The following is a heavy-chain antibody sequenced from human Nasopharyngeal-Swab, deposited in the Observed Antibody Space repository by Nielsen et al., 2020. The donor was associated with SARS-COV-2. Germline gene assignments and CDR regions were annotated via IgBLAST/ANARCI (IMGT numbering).Heavy chain of an antibody. CDR2: IYYSGST. V-gene: IGHV4-39*01. CDR1: GGSISSSSYY. CDR3: ARGLERRFY. J-gene: IGHJ4*02. Sequence: SETLSLTCTVSGGSISSSSYYWGWIRQPPGKGLEWIGSIYYSGSTHYNPSLKRRVTISVETSKNQFSLKLSSVTAADTAVYYCARGLERRFYWGQGTLVTVSS. D-gene: IGHD1-1*01.